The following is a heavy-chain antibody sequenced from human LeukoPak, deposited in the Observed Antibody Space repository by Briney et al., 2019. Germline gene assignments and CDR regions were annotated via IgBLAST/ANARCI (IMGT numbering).Heavy chain of an antibody. CDR1: GFIVSNIY. Sequence: GGSLRLSCAASGFIVSNIYMSWVGQAPGKGLEWISVVYHGENTYYADSVKGRFTISRDNSKNMLFLQMNSLRAEDTAVYYCVASTYSQRNYFHVWGQGTLVTVSS. J-gene: IGHJ4*02. D-gene: IGHD6-19*01. CDR3: VASTYSQRNYFHV. CDR2: VYHGENT. V-gene: IGHV3-53*01.